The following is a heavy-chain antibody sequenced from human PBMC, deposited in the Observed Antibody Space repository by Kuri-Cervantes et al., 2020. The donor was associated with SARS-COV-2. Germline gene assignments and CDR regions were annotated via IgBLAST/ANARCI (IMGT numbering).Heavy chain of an antibody. D-gene: IGHD6-19*01. J-gene: IGHJ4*02. Sequence: GESLKISCAASGFTFSGHWIHWVRQAPGKGLEWVANINEDGSEKYYVDSVKGRFTISRDNAKKSLYLQMNSLKAEDTAVYYCVSYSSGWYYGSWGQGTRVTVSS. CDR2: INEDGSEK. CDR3: VSYSSGWYYGS. CDR1: GFTFSGHW. V-gene: IGHV3-7*03.